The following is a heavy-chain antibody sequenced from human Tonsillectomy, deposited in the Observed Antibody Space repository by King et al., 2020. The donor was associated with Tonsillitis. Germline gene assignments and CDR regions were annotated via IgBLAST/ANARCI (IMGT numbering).Heavy chain of an antibody. CDR2: ISFDGTNK. Sequence: VQLVESGGGVVQPGRSLRLSCETSGFTFSSNGMHWVRQAPGKGLEWVAVISFDGTNKHHTDSVKGRFTISRDNSKNTLYLQMNSLRAEDTGVYYCARERLYSLDWGIDHWGQGTLVTVSS. V-gene: IGHV3-33*01. CDR3: ARERLYSLDWGIDH. D-gene: IGHD7-27*01. J-gene: IGHJ1*01. CDR1: GFTFSSNG.